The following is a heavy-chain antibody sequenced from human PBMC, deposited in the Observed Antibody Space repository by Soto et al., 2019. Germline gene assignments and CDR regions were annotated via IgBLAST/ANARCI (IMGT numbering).Heavy chain of an antibody. D-gene: IGHD2-2*01. Sequence: LCGGSISSGGYYWSWIRQHPGKGLEWIGYIYYSGSTYYNPSLKSRVTISVDTSKNQFSLKLSSVTAADTAVYYCAREAYCSSTSCYEKDYYYYGMDVWGQGTTVTVSS. J-gene: IGHJ6*02. CDR3: AREAYCSSTSCYEKDYYYYGMDV. V-gene: IGHV4-31*02. CDR2: IYYSGST. CDR1: GGSISSGGYY.